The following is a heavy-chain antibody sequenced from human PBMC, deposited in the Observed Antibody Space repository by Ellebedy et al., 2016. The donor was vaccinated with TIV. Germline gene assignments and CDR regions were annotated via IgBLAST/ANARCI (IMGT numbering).Heavy chain of an antibody. V-gene: IGHV3-48*01. CDR3: ARSSGHDY. CDR1: EFTFSAYS. Sequence: GESLKISXAASEFTFSAYSMNWVRQAPGKGLELVSHISGSSNTIYYADSVKGRFTISRDNAKSSLYLQMNSLRAEDTAVYYCARSSGHDYWGQGTLVTVSS. J-gene: IGHJ4*02. CDR2: ISGSSNTI. D-gene: IGHD3-10*01.